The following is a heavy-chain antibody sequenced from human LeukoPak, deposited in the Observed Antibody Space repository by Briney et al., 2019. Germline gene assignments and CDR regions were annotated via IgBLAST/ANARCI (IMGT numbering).Heavy chain of an antibody. D-gene: IGHD6-13*01. Sequence: PSETLSLTCTVSGGSISSYYWSWIRQPPGKGLEWIGYIYYSGSTNYNPSLKSRVTISVDTSKNQFSLKLSSVTAADTAVYYCARAYSSSWYEVYYYMDVWGKGTTVTVSS. CDR1: GGSISSYY. V-gene: IGHV4-59*01. CDR2: IYYSGST. CDR3: ARAYSSSWYEVYYYMDV. J-gene: IGHJ6*03.